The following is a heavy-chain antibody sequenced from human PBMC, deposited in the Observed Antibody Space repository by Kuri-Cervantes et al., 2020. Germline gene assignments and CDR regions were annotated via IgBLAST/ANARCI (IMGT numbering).Heavy chain of an antibody. CDR1: GFTFSSHG. J-gene: IGHJ6*02. D-gene: IGHD3-10*01. V-gene: IGHV3-30*03. CDR3: ARDLSLMVRGVTANGMDV. CDR2: VSYDGSNK. Sequence: GGSLRLSCAASGFTFSSHGIHWVRQAPGKGLEWVAVVSYDGSNKYYADSVKGRFTISRDNSKNTLYLQMNSLRAEDTAVYYCARDLSLMVRGVTANGMDVWGQGTTVTVSS.